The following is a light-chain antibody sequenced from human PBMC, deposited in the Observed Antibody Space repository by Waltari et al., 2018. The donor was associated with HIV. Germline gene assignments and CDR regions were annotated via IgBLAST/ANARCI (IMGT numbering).Light chain of an antibody. CDR1: QAISNS. J-gene: IGKJ4*01. CDR3: QQYCSPPPLT. V-gene: IGKV1-NL1*01. Sequence: DIQMTQSPSSLSASVGDRVTITCRASQAISNSLAWYQQKPGKAPTLLLYAASRLESGVPSRLSGSRSGTDYALTISSLQPEDFAVYYCQQYCSPPPLTFGGGTKVEIK. CDR2: AAS.